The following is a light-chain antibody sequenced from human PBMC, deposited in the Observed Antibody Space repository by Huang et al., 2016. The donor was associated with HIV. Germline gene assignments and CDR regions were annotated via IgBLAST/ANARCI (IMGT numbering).Light chain of an antibody. CDR3: QQRSNWRIT. Sequence: EIVLTQSPATLSLSPGERATLSCRASQSVSSYLDGYQQKPGQAPRLLIYDASNRATGIPARFSGSGSGTDFTLTISSLEPEDFAVYYCQQRSNWRITFGQGTRLEIK. CDR2: DAS. V-gene: IGKV3-11*01. CDR1: QSVSSY. J-gene: IGKJ5*01.